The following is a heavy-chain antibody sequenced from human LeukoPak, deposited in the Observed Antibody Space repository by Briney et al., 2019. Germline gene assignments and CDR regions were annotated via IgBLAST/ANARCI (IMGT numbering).Heavy chain of an antibody. CDR1: GYTLTELS. Sequence: VSVKVSCKVSGYTLTELSMHWVRQAPGKGLEWVGGFDPEDGETIYAQKFQGRVTMTEDTSTDTAYMELSSLRSEDTAVYCCATHQRMTWGNYYDSSGCNYWGQGTLVTVSS. CDR3: ATHQRMTWGNYYDSSGCNY. CDR2: FDPEDGET. V-gene: IGHV1-24*01. J-gene: IGHJ4*02. D-gene: IGHD3-22*01.